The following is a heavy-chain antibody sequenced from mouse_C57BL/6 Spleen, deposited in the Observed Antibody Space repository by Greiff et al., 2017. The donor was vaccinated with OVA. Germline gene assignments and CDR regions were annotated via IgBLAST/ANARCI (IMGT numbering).Heavy chain of an antibody. D-gene: IGHD1-1*01. CDR1: GYTFTSYW. V-gene: IGHV1-72*01. CDR3: AREITTVGATTEIDY. CDR2: IDPNSGGT. Sequence: VQLQQPGAELVKPGASVKLSCKASGYTFTSYWMHWVKQRPGRGLEWIGRIDPNSGGTKYNEKFKSTATLTVDKPSSTAYMQRSSLTSEDSAVYYCAREITTVGATTEIDYWGKGTTLTVSS. J-gene: IGHJ2*01.